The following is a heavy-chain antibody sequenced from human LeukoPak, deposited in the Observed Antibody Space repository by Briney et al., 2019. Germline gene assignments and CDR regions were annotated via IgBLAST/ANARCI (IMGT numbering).Heavy chain of an antibody. CDR1: GFTFSGYW. CDR2: ISSSSNYI. Sequence: GGSLRLSCAASGFTFSGYWMHWVRQAPGKGLEWVSSISSSSNYIYYADSVKGRFTISRDNAKNSLYLQMNSLRAEDTAVYYCARAAVGAWDWYFDLWGRGTLVTVSS. CDR3: ARAAVGAWDWYFDL. J-gene: IGHJ2*01. V-gene: IGHV3-21*01. D-gene: IGHD1-26*01.